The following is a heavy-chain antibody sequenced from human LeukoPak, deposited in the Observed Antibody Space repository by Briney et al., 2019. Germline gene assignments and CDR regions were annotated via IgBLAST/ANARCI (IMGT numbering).Heavy chain of an antibody. CDR3: ARVRRSLNWFDS. CDR1: GFTFSSYS. D-gene: IGHD3-3*01. CDR2: IYYSGIT. V-gene: IGHV4-59*04. Sequence: GSLRLSCAASGFTFSSYSMNWVRQPPGKGLEWIGIIYYSGITHYNPSLKSRVTILVDTSKNQFSLKLSSVTDADTAVYYCARVRRSLNWFDSWGQGTLVTVSS. J-gene: IGHJ5*01.